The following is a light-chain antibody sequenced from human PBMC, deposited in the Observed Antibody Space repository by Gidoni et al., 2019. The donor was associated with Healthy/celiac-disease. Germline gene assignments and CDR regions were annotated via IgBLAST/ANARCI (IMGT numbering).Light chain of an antibody. V-gene: IGKV1-33*01. Sequence: DIQMTQSPSSLSASVGVRVTITCQASQDISNYLNWYQQKPGKAPKLLIYDASNLETGVPSRFSGSGSGTDFTFTISSLQPEDIATYYCQQDDNLPLTFGGGTKVEIK. CDR2: DAS. J-gene: IGKJ4*01. CDR3: QQDDNLPLT. CDR1: QDISNY.